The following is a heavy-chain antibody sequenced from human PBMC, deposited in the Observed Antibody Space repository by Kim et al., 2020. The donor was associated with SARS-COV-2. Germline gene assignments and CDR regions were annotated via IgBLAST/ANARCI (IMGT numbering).Heavy chain of an antibody. Sequence: ASVKVSCKASGYPFTGHYLHWVRQAPGQGLEWVGRIIPNGGGTHYAQKFQGRVTMTRDTSINTVYMELNSLSSDDSAVYYCARDHPERWLQFPDYWGQGT. CDR1: GYPFTGHY. CDR3: ARDHPERWLQFPDY. J-gene: IGHJ4*02. CDR2: IIPNGGGT. D-gene: IGHD5-12*01. V-gene: IGHV1-2*06.